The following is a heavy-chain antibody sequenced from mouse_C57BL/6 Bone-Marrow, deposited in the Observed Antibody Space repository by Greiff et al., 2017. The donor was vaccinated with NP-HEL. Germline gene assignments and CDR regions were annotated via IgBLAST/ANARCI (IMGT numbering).Heavy chain of an antibody. J-gene: IGHJ3*01. V-gene: IGHV5-4*01. CDR3: ARDPSYGYDGFAY. Sequence: EVKLMESGGGLVKPGGSLKLSCAASGFTFSSYAMSWVRQTPEKRLEWVATISDGGSYTYYPDNVKGRFTISRENAKNNLYLQMSHLKSEDTAMYYCARDPSYGYDGFAYWGQGTLVTVSA. D-gene: IGHD2-2*01. CDR2: ISDGGSYT. CDR1: GFTFSSYA.